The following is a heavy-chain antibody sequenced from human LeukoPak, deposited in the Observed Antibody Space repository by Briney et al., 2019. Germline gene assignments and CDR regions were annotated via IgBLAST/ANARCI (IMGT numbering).Heavy chain of an antibody. CDR2: IYYSGNT. Sequence: SETLSLTCTVSGGSISSSSYYWGWLRQPPGKGLEWIGSIYYSGNTYYNPSLRSRVTISVETSKNQFSLRLSSVTAADTAVYYCARGGSSWQPFDYWGQGTLVTVSS. D-gene: IGHD6-13*01. CDR1: GGSISSSSYY. CDR3: ARGGSSWQPFDY. J-gene: IGHJ4*02. V-gene: IGHV4-39*07.